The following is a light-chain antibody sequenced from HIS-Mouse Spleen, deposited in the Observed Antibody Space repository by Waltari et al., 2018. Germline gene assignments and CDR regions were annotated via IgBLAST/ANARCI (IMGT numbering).Light chain of an antibody. CDR2: EDS. J-gene: IGLJ2*01. CDR1: ALPKKY. V-gene: IGLV3-10*01. Sequence: SYELTQPPSVSVSPGQTARITCSGDALPKKYAYWYQQKSGQAPVLVSYEDSKRPSGIPERFSGSSSWTMATLTISAAQVEDEADYYCYSTDSSGNHRVFGGGTKLTVL. CDR3: YSTDSSGNHRV.